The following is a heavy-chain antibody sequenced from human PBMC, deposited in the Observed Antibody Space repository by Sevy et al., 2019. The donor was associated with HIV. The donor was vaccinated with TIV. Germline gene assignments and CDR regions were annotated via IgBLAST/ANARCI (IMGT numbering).Heavy chain of an antibody. Sequence: GGSLRLSCAASRFIFNDYGMHWVRQAPGKGLEWVAFIQYDGNDKYYADSMRGRFTISRDNSKNMLFLQMNSLRSEDTAMYYCAKNTAAAGAGGSDYWGRGTLVTVSS. CDR3: AKNTAAAGAGGSDY. CDR1: RFIFNDYG. D-gene: IGHD6-13*01. CDR2: IQYDGNDK. V-gene: IGHV3-30*02. J-gene: IGHJ4*02.